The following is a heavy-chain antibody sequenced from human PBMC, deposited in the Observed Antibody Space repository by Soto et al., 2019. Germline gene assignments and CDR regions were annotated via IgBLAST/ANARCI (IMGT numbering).Heavy chain of an antibody. Sequence: GGSLRLSCAASGFTFSSYWMHWVRQAPGKGLVWVSRINSDGSSTSYADSVKGRFTISRDNAKNTLYLQMNSLRAEDTAVYYCARRPGCTNGVCWSADYYYYGMDVWGQGTTVTVSS. CDR1: GFTFSSYW. V-gene: IGHV3-74*01. J-gene: IGHJ6*02. CDR2: INSDGSST. D-gene: IGHD2-8*01. CDR3: ARRPGCTNGVCWSADYYYYGMDV.